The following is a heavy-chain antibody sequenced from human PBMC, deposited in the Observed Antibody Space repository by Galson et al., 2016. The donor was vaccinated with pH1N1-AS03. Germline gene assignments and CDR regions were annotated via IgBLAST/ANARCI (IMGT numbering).Heavy chain of an antibody. CDR3: TREWKFTHHYYGMDV. D-gene: IGHD1-1*01. J-gene: IGHJ6*02. CDR1: GFIFSDYA. Sequence: SLRLSCAASGFIFSDYAIYWVRQAPGKGLEFVSGISDTGGRTYYADSVKGRFTISRDNSENTVFLQMGSLSPEDVAVYYSTREWKFTHHYYGMDVWGQGSLVTVSS. CDR2: ISDTGGRT. V-gene: IGHV3-64*02.